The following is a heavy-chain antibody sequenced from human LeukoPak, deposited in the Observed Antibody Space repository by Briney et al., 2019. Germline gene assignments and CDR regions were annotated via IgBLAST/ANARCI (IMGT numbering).Heavy chain of an antibody. D-gene: IGHD2-21*01. V-gene: IGHV1-69*04. J-gene: IGHJ4*02. Sequence: SVKVSCKASGGTFSSYGISWVRQAPGQRLEWLGRVIPILDITTYAQKFQGRVTITADKSTGTAYMHLSGLRSEDTAVYHCARGPGVVIATVFDYWGQGTLVTVST. CDR1: GGTFSSYG. CDR3: ARGPGVVIATVFDY. CDR2: VIPILDIT.